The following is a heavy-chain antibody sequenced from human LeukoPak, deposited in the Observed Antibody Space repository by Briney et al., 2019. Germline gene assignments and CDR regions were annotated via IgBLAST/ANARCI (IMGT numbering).Heavy chain of an antibody. CDR2: VSGSGNRT. J-gene: IGHJ4*02. Sequence: GGSLTLSCAASGFTFSSYAMSWVRQAPGKGLEGVSSVSGSGNRTYYEDSVKGRFTISRDNSKNTLYLQMNSLRAEDTAVYYCAKSQDFGDYDVAFWGQGTLVTVSS. D-gene: IGHD4-17*01. V-gene: IGHV3-23*01. CDR3: AKSQDFGDYDVAF. CDR1: GFTFSSYA.